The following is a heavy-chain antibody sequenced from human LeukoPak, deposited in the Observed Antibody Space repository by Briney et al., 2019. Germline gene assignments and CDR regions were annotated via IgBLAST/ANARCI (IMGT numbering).Heavy chain of an antibody. Sequence: PGRSLRLSCAAPGFTFDDYAMHWVRQAPGKGLEWVSGISWNSGSIGYAGSVKGRFTISRDNAKNSLYLQMNSLRAEDTALYYCAKGRIMITFGGVIAPPNNAFDIWGQGTMVTVSS. J-gene: IGHJ3*02. CDR1: GFTFDDYA. V-gene: IGHV3-9*01. CDR2: ISWNSGSI. D-gene: IGHD3-16*02. CDR3: AKGRIMITFGGVIAPPNNAFDI.